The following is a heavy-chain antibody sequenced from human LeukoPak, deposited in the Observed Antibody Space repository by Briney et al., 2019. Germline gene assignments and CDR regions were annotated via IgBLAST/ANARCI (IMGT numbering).Heavy chain of an antibody. J-gene: IGHJ4*02. V-gene: IGHV3-30*04. CDR1: GFTFSSYA. CDR3: VRVRDVLRFLEWLGFDY. Sequence: GRSLRLSCAASGFTFSSYAMHWVRQAPGKGLEWVAVISYDGSNKHYADSVKGRFTIPRDNSKNTLYLQMNSLRVEDTAVYYCVRVRDVLRFLEWLGFDYWGQGTLVTVSS. D-gene: IGHD3-3*01. CDR2: ISYDGSNK.